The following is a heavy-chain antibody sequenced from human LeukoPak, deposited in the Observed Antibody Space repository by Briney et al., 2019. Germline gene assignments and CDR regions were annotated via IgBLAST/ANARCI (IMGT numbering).Heavy chain of an antibody. CDR2: ISNSGGST. Sequence: GGSLRLSCAASGFIFSSHGMNWVRQAPGKGLEWVSGISNSGGSTYYADSVKGRFTISRDNSKNTLYLQMNSLRAEDTAGYYCAKWAGVYDYDSSGYLSGFDYWGQGTLVTVSS. CDR1: GFIFSSHG. CDR3: AKWAGVYDYDSSGYLSGFDY. V-gene: IGHV3-23*01. J-gene: IGHJ4*02. D-gene: IGHD3-22*01.